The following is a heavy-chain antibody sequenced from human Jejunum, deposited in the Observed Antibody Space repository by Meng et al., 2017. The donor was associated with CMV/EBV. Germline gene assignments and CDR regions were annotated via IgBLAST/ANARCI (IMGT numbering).Heavy chain of an antibody. Sequence: SLSTDGVRMSWIRRPPGKALEWLARIDWDDNKFYNTSLRTRLTISKDSSKNQVVLTMTNMDPVDTATYFCARPHGASAWYYLDYWGQGILVTVSS. V-gene: IGHV2-70*04. CDR3: ARPHGASAWYYLDY. CDR2: IDWDDNK. CDR1: SLSTDGVR. J-gene: IGHJ4*02. D-gene: IGHD6-19*01.